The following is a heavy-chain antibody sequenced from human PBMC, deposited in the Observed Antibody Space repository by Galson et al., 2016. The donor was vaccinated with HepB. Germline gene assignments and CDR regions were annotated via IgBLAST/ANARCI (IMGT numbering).Heavy chain of an antibody. CDR3: ARYGDDYVFDQ. CDR2: IVPILGTT. Sequence: SVKVSCKASGGDFSTYAVTWVRQARGQGLEWMGGIVPILGTTSYEQKFQGRVTITRDTSASTAYMELSSLRSEDTAVYYCARYGDDYVFDQWGQGTLVTVSP. J-gene: IGHJ4*02. D-gene: IGHD4-17*01. V-gene: IGHV1-69*10. CDR1: GGDFSTYA.